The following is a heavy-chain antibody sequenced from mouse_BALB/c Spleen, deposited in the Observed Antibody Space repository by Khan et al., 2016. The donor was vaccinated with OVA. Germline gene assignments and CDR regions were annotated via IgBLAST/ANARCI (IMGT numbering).Heavy chain of an antibody. V-gene: IGHV1S135*01. CDR3: ALIYYYGTGFDY. Sequence: VQLQQSGPELVKPGASVKVSCKASGYSFTDYNMFWVKQSHGKSLEWIGYIDPYNGGTGYNPKFKGKATLTVAQSSSTAFMHLNSLTSDDSAVYYCALIYYYGTGFDYWGQGTTLTVSA. CDR2: IDPYNGGT. CDR1: GYSFTDYN. D-gene: IGHD1-1*01. J-gene: IGHJ2*01.